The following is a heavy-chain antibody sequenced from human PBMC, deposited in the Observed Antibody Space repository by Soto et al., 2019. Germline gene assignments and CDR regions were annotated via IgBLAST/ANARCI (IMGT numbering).Heavy chain of an antibody. CDR1: GGTFSSYT. Sequence: QVQLVQSGAEVKKPGSSVKVSCKASGGTFSSYTISWVRQAPGQGLEWMGRIIPILGIANYAQKFQGRVTITADKSTSTADMELSSLRSEDTAVYYCARRSSTSSDAFDIWGQGTMVTVSS. D-gene: IGHD2-2*01. CDR2: IIPILGIA. V-gene: IGHV1-69*02. J-gene: IGHJ3*02. CDR3: ARRSSTSSDAFDI.